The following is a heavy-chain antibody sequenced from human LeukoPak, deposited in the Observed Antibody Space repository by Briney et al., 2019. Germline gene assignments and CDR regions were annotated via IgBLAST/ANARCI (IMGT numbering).Heavy chain of an antibody. CDR2: IKSKTNGETT. V-gene: IGHV3-15*01. D-gene: IGHD3-10*01. CDR3: ARGFGDAFDI. CDR1: GFTFSNAW. J-gene: IGHJ3*02. Sequence: GGSLRLSCTGSGFTFSNAWMNWVRQTPGKGLEWIALIKSKTNGETTDYAAPVKGRFTISRDNSKNTLYLQMNSLRAEDTAVYYCARGFGDAFDIWGQGTMVTVSS.